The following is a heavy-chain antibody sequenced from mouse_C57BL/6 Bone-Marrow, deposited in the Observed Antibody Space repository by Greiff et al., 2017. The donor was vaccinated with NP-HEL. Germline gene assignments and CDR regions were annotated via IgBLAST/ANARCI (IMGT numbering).Heavy chain of an antibody. V-gene: IGHV1-63*01. D-gene: IGHD1-1*01. Sequence: QVQLQQSGAELVRPGTSVKMSCKASGYTFTNYWIGWAKQRPGHGLEWIGDIYPGGGYPNYNEKFKGKATLPADKSSSTAYMQFSSLTSEDSAIYYCARGSYYGFAYWGQGTLVTVSA. CDR2: IYPGGGYP. J-gene: IGHJ3*01. CDR1: GYTFTNYW. CDR3: ARGSYYGFAY.